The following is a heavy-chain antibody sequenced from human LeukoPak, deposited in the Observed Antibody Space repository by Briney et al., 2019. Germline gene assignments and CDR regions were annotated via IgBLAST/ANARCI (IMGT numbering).Heavy chain of an antibody. CDR2: IRYDGSNK. CDR1: GFTFSSYG. J-gene: IGHJ3*02. CDR3: AKGSSGSYGRDAFDI. Sequence: GGSLRLSCAASGFTFSSYGMHWVRQAPGKGLEWVAFIRYDGSNKYYADSVKGRFTISRDNSKNTLYLQMNSLGAEDMALYYCAKGSSGSYGRDAFDIWGQGTMVTVSS. D-gene: IGHD1-26*01. V-gene: IGHV3-30*02.